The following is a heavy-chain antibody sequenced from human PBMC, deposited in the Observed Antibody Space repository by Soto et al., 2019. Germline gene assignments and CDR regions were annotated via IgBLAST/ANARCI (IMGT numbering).Heavy chain of an antibody. D-gene: IGHD5-18*01. CDR2: ISPYSGNT. CDR3: EMVDTYVTPTPQDV. J-gene: IGHJ6*02. V-gene: IGHV1-18*01. Sequence: QVQLVQSGDEVRKPGSSVKVSCKASGYIFVNYGIAWVRQAPGQGLEWMGWISPYSGNTHYASKVHGRITMPTDTSPRTAYMDLGSLTSDDTAVYYCEMVDTYVTPTPQDVWGQGTTVTVSS. CDR1: GYIFVNYG.